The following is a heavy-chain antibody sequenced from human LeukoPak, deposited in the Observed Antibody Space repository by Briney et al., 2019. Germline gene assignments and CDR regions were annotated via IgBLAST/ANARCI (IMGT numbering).Heavy chain of an antibody. Sequence: GGSLRLSCAASGFTFSSYSMNWVRQAPGRGLEWVSSISSSSYIYYADSVKGRFTISRDNAKNSLYLQMNSLRAEDTAVYYCASLAASTVTTSYWGQGTLVTVSS. CDR2: ISSSSYI. V-gene: IGHV3-21*01. CDR3: ASLAASTVTTSY. D-gene: IGHD4-17*01. CDR1: GFTFSSYS. J-gene: IGHJ4*02.